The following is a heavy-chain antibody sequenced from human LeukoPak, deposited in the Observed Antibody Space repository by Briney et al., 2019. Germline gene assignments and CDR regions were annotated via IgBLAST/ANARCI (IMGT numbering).Heavy chain of an antibody. CDR2: IKQDGSEK. D-gene: IGHD3-3*01. CDR3: ARFPCDLWSGYSRGRHENVDY. V-gene: IGHV3-7*01. CDR1: GFTFSSYW. J-gene: IGHJ4*02. Sequence: GGSLRLSCAASGFTFSSYWMSWVRQAPGKGLEWVANIKQDGSEKYYVDSVKGRFTISRDNAKNSLYLQMNSLRAEDTAVYYCARFPCDLWSGYSRGRHENVDYWRPGTLVTVSS.